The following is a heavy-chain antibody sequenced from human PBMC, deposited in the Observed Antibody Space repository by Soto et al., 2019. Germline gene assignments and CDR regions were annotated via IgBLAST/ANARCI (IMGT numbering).Heavy chain of an antibody. CDR1: GYTFTSYG. CDR2: ISAYNGNT. CDR3: ARGDFWSGYSPGGMDV. D-gene: IGHD3-3*01. Sequence: XSVKVSCNASGYTFTSYGISWVRQAPGQGLEWMGWISAYNGNTNYAQKLQGSVTMTTDTSTSTAYMELRSLRSDDTAVYYCARGDFWSGYSPGGMDVWGQGTTVTVSS. J-gene: IGHJ6*02. V-gene: IGHV1-18*01.